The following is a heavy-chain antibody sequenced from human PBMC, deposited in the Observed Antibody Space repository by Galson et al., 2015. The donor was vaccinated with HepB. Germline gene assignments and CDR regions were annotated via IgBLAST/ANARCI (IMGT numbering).Heavy chain of an antibody. CDR1: GFTFSSYS. J-gene: IGHJ4*02. Sequence: SLRLSCAASGFTFSSYSMNWVRQAPGKGLEWVSSISSSSSYIYYADSVKGRFTISRDNAKNSLYLQMNSLRAEDTAVYYCARDSLVFTVTGTTLGYWGQGTLVTVSS. D-gene: IGHD1-7*01. V-gene: IGHV3-21*01. CDR2: ISSSSSYI. CDR3: ARDSLVFTVTGTTLGY.